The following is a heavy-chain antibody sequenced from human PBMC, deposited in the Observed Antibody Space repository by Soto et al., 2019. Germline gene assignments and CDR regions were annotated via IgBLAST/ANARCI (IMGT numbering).Heavy chain of an antibody. D-gene: IGHD3-22*01. J-gene: IGHJ4*02. CDR1: GGTFSTYA. CDR3: ARGWGYDSSDYYYAY. CDR2: IVPIFGTP. V-gene: IGHV1-69*01. Sequence: QVQLVQSGAEVKQPGSSVKVSCKTSGGTFSTYAISWVRQAPGQGLEGMGGIVPIFGTPNYAQKFKGRVTIAADDSTRTAYMEMRSLRSDDTAVYYCARGWGYDSSDYYYAYWGRGTLVTVSS.